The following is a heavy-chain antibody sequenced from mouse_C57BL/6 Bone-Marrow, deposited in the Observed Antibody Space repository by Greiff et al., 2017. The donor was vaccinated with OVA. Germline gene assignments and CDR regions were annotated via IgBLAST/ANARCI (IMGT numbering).Heavy chain of an antibody. CDR2: IHPNSGST. CDR3: ASPVEVYSGY. D-gene: IGHD2-1*01. V-gene: IGHV1-64*01. J-gene: IGHJ2*01. CDR1: GYTFTSYW. Sequence: QVQLKQPGAELVKPGASVKLSCKASGYTFTSYWMHWVKQRPGQGLEWIGMIHPNSGSTNYNEKFKSKATLTVDKSSSTAYMQLSSLTSEDSAVYYCASPVEVYSGYWGQGTTLTVSS.